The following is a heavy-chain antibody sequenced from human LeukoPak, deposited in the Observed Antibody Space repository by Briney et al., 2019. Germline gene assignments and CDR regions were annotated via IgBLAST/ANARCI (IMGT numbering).Heavy chain of an antibody. CDR2: INHSGST. Sequence: KPSETLSLTCAVYGGSFSGYYWSWIRQPPGKGLEWSGEINHSGSTNYNPSLKSRVTISVGTSKNQFSLKLSSVTAADTAVYYGAGGPANRCSSTSCPRGGFDYWGQGTLVSVSS. D-gene: IGHD2-2*01. CDR1: GGSFSGYY. V-gene: IGHV4-34*01. CDR3: AGGPANRCSSTSCPRGGFDY. J-gene: IGHJ4*02.